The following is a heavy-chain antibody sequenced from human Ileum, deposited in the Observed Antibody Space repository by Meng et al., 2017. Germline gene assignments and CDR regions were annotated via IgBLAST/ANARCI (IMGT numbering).Heavy chain of an antibody. D-gene: IGHD1-1*01. CDR1: GGSISSGGYY. CDR3: ARGGTAYFDY. J-gene: IGHJ4*02. V-gene: IGHV4-31*03. Sequence: QVQLQESGPGLVKPSQTLSPTCTVSGGSISSGGYYWSWIRQHPGKGLEWIGYIYDSGSTYYNPSLKSRIAISGDTSKNQFSLNLSSVTAADTAVYYCARGGTAYFDYWGQGTLVTVSS. CDR2: IYDSGST.